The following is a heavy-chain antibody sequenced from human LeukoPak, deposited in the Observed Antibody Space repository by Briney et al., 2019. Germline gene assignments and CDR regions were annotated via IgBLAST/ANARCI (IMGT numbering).Heavy chain of an antibody. D-gene: IGHD1-14*01. J-gene: IGHJ6*03. Sequence: WGSLRLSCAASGFTFSSYWMSWVRQAPGKGLEWVANIKQDGSEKYYVDSVKGRFTISRDNAKNSLYLQMNSLRAEDTAVYYCARVSYTDYMDVWGKGTTVIVSS. V-gene: IGHV3-7*01. CDR1: GFTFSSYW. CDR3: ARVSYTDYMDV. CDR2: IKQDGSEK.